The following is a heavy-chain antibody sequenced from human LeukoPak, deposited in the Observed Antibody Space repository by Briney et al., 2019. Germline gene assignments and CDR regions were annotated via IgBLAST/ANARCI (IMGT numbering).Heavy chain of an antibody. CDR1: GFTLGSYW. J-gene: IGHJ4*02. CDR2: IKGDGSRA. V-gene: IGHV3-74*01. Sequence: GGPLRLSCAASGFTLGSYWMFWVRQAPGKGLEWISQIKGDGSRADYADSVKGRFSISRDNARNTLSLELTSLRTEDTAVYYCARGRLPFALDYWGQGTLVTVSS. D-gene: IGHD2-21*01. CDR3: ARGRLPFALDY.